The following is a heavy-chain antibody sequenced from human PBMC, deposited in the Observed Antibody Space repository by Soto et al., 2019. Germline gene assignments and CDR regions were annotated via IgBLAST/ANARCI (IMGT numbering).Heavy chain of an antibody. J-gene: IGHJ4*02. CDR1: GFTFSSYG. Sequence: GGSLRLSCAASGFTFSSYGMHWVRQAPGKGLEWVAVISYDGSNKYYADSVKGRFTISRDNSKNTLYLQMNSLRAEDTAVYYCANLGLGYCRGGDCYGFDYWGQGTLVTVSS. D-gene: IGHD2-15*01. CDR3: ANLGLGYCRGGDCYGFDY. V-gene: IGHV3-30*18. CDR2: ISYDGSNK.